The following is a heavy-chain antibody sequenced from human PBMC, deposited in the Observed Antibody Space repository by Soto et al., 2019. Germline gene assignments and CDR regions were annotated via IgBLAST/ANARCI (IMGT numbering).Heavy chain of an antibody. CDR1: GFTVSSNY. D-gene: IGHD1-26*01. Sequence: GGSLRLSCAASGFTVSSNYMSWVRQAPGKGLEWVSVIYSGGSTYYADSVKGRFTISRDNAKNSVYLQMNSLRDEDTAVYYCARDKKWAFDYWGKGALVTVYS. J-gene: IGHJ4*02. CDR3: ARDKKWAFDY. V-gene: IGHV3-66*01. CDR2: IYSGGST.